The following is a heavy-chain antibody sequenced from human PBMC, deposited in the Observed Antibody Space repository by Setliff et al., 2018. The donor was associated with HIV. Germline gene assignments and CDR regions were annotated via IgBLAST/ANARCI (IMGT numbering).Heavy chain of an antibody. CDR3: ASRVYYYDSNNFLREEGFDP. Sequence: SETLSLTCIVSGAPISSGTWSWIRQSPGKGLEWIGEISHSGSTNYNPSLKSRVIISIDTSKKQFSLNLTSVTAADTAVYYCASRVYYYDSNNFLREEGFDPWGQGTLVTVSS. V-gene: IGHV4-34*01. J-gene: IGHJ5*02. D-gene: IGHD3-22*01. CDR1: GAPISSGT. CDR2: ISHSGST.